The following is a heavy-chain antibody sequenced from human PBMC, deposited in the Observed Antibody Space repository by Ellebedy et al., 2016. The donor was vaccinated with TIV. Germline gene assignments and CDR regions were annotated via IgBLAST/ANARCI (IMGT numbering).Heavy chain of an antibody. CDR1: GFTFRSHE. CDR3: ARDGAFTRGWLGFDF. D-gene: IGHD6-19*01. Sequence: GESLKISCVASGFTFRSHEMDWVRQAPGRGLEWVAYISGSGSTVYYGDSVKGRFTISRDNAKNSLYLQVNSLRAEDTAVYYCARDGAFTRGWLGFDFWGQGTQVTVSS. J-gene: IGHJ4*02. V-gene: IGHV3-48*03. CDR2: ISGSGSTV.